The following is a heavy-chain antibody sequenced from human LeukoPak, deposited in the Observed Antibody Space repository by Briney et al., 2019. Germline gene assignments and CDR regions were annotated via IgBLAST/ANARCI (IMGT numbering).Heavy chain of an antibody. V-gene: IGHV3-74*01. J-gene: IGHJ6*03. Sequence: GGSLRLSCAATGFTFSTYWMSWVRQPPGKELVWVSRINSDGSSTTYADSVMGRFTISRDNATNTLYLQMNSLRADDTAVYYCARSTSHYYYYYMDVWGKGTTVTISS. CDR3: ARSTSHYYYYYMDV. CDR2: INSDGSST. CDR1: GFTFSTYW.